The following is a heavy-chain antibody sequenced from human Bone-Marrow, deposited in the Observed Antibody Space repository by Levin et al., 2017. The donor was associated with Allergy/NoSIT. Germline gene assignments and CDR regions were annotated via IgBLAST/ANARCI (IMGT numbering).Heavy chain of an antibody. Sequence: TSETLSLTCSVSGGSIDNFYWTWIRQSPERGLEWIGHISYSGTTHYNPSLSSRVTISMAPSKTGFYLELTSVTAADTAVYYCARFRGDSRTDSWGQGTLVSVSS. J-gene: IGHJ4*02. V-gene: IGHV4-59*01. CDR3: ARFRGDSRTDS. CDR1: GGSIDNFY. D-gene: IGHD3-10*01. CDR2: ISYSGTT.